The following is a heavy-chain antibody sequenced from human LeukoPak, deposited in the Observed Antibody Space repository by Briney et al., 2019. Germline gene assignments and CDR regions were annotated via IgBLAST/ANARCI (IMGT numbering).Heavy chain of an antibody. CDR3: ARDPPYYDSSGYYYDY. Sequence: GGSLRLSCAASGFTVNNNYMTWVRQAPGKGLEWVSSISGSSIYLYYADSVKGRFTISRDNAKNSLYLQMNSLRAEDTAVYYCARDPPYYDSSGYYYDYWGQGTLVTVSP. D-gene: IGHD3-22*01. CDR2: ISGSSIYL. J-gene: IGHJ4*02. V-gene: IGHV3-21*01. CDR1: GFTVNNNY.